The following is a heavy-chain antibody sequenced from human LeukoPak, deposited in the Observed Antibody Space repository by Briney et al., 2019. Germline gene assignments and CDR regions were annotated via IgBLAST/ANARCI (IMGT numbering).Heavy chain of an antibody. Sequence: SETLSLTCNVSGASMSSDGYYCNWIRQPAGKGLEWIGRIYSGGSTNYNPSLKSRVTLSVDTSKNRLSLKLSYVTAADTAVYYCASAGHCANGVCRNWFGPWGQGILVTVSS. CDR1: GASMSSDGYY. V-gene: IGHV4-61*02. CDR3: ASAGHCANGVCRNWFGP. J-gene: IGHJ5*02. D-gene: IGHD2-8*01. CDR2: IYSGGST.